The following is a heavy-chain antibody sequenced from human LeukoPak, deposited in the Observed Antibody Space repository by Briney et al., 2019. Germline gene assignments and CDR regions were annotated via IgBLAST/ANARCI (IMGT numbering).Heavy chain of an antibody. V-gene: IGHV4-34*01. CDR2: INPSGST. CDR3: ARDLSGVMGATRAWFDP. J-gene: IGHJ5*02. D-gene: IGHD1-26*01. Sequence: SETLSLTCAVYGGSFTGYYLNWIPQPPGKGLEWIGEINPSGSTNYNPSLKGRVAISVDTSKNQFSLNLYSVTPEDTAVYYCARDLSGVMGATRAWFDPWGQGTLVTVSS. CDR1: GGSFTGYY.